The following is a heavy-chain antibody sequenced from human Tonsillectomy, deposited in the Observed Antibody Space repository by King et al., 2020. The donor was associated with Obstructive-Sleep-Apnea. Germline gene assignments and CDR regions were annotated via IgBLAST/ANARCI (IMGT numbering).Heavy chain of an antibody. Sequence: VQLVQSGAEVKESGESLKISCKGSGYSFATYWIGWVRQMLGKGLEWMGIIYPGDSDTRYSPSFQGQVTISADKSFSTAYLQWSSLQASDTAMYYCARGYDRNYFDYWGQGTLVTVSS. D-gene: IGHD5-12*01. V-gene: IGHV5-51*01. CDR1: GYSFATYW. CDR2: IYPGDSDT. J-gene: IGHJ4*02. CDR3: ARGYDRNYFDY.